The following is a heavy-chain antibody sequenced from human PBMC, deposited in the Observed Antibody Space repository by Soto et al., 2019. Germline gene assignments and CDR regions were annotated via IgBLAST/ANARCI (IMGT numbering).Heavy chain of an antibody. CDR2: INNSGST. Sequence: QVQLQQWGAGLLKPSETLSLTCAVYGGSFSYYWSWIRQPPGKGLEWIGEINNSGSTNYNPSLKSRVTISVDTSKNQFSLKLTSVTAADTAVYYCARGRQRGSGSYRDYFDYWGQGTLVTVSS. V-gene: IGHV4-34*01. CDR1: GGSFSYY. J-gene: IGHJ4*02. D-gene: IGHD3-10*01. CDR3: ARGRQRGSGSYRDYFDY.